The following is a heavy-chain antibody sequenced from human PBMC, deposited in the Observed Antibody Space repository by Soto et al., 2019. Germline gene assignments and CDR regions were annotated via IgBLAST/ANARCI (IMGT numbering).Heavy chain of an antibody. J-gene: IGHJ4*02. CDR3: ARGDGDRCDGKGYLGRH. CDR1: GFTFSSYW. CDR2: IKSDGSGT. V-gene: IGHV3-74*01. Sequence: EVQLVESGGGLVQPGESLTLSCAASGFTFSSYWMHWVRQAPGKGLVWVSRIKSDGSGTYYADSVKGRLTISRDNAKNTLYLQMNSLRSECTAVYFCARGDGDRCDGKGYLGRHWGQGTLVAVSS. D-gene: IGHD3-16*01.